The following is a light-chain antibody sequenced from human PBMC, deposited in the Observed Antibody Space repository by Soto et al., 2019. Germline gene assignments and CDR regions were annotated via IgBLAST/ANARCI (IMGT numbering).Light chain of an antibody. V-gene: IGLV2-14*01. CDR3: CSYTGSSSMV. J-gene: IGLJ3*02. CDR1: SNDVGGYNY. CDR2: DVT. Sequence: QSALTQPASVSGSPGQSITISCTGTSNDVGGYNYVSWYQQHPGKAPKLMIFDVTKRPSGVSNRFSGSKSGNTASLTISGLQAEDEADYFCCSYTGSSSMVFGGGTKLTVL.